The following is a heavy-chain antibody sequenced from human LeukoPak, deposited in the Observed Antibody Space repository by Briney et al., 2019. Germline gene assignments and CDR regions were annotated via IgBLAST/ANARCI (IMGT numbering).Heavy chain of an antibody. J-gene: IGHJ6*03. V-gene: IGHV4-39*01. CDR2: IYYSGST. Sequence: PSETLSLTCTVSGGSISSSSYYWGWIRQPPGKGLEWIGSIYYSGSTYYNPSLKSRVTISVDTSKNQFSLKLSSVTAADTAVYYCARLGYCSGGSCYPGFSPYMDVWGKGTTVTISS. CDR3: ARLGYCSGGSCYPGFSPYMDV. D-gene: IGHD2-15*01. CDR1: GGSISSSSYY.